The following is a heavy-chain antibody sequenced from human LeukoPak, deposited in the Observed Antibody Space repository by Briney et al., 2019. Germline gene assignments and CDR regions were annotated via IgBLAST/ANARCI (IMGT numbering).Heavy chain of an antibody. J-gene: IGHJ4*02. V-gene: IGHV4-34*01. CDR2: INHSGST. D-gene: IGHD5-24*01. CDR1: GGSFSGYY. Sequence: ASETLSLTCAVYGGSFSGYYWSWIRQPPGKGLEWIGEINHSGSTNYNPSLKSRFTISVDTSKNQFSLKRSSVTAADTAVYYCARDYRREGYNSHPDYWGQGTLVFVSS. CDR3: ARDYRREGYNSHPDY.